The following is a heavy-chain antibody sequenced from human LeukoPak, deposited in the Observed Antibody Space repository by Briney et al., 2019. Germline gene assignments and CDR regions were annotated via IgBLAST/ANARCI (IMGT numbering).Heavy chain of an antibody. V-gene: IGHV3-66*01. J-gene: IGHJ4*02. CDR2: IYSGGST. D-gene: IGHD3-10*01. CDR1: GFTVSSNY. Sequence: GGSVRLSCAASGFTVSSNYMSWVRQAPGKGLEWVSVIYSGGSTYYADSVKGRFTISRDNSKNTLYLQMNSLRAEDTAVYYCARAYYYGSGSLYFDYWGQGTLVTVSS. CDR3: ARAYYYGSGSLYFDY.